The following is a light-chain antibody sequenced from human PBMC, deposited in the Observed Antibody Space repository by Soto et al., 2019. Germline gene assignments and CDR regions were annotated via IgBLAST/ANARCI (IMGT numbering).Light chain of an antibody. J-gene: IGKJ1*01. Sequence: EIVMTQSPATLSVSPGERATLSCRASQSVSSRLAWYQQKPGQAPRLLIYGASTRAPGILARFSGSGSGTEFPLTISSLQSEDFAVYYCQQYNNSPPISTFGQGTKVEIK. CDR3: QQYNNSPPIST. CDR1: QSVSSR. CDR2: GAS. V-gene: IGKV3-15*01.